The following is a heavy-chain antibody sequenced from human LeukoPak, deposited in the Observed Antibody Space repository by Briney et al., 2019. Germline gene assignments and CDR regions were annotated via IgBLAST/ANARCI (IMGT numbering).Heavy chain of an antibody. J-gene: IGHJ4*02. V-gene: IGHV3-23*01. CDR3: AKGGSNVDY. CDR2: LDTSGGST. CDR1: GFIFSSYA. Sequence: GGSLRLSCAASGFIFSSYAMSWVRQAPGKGLEWVSSLDTSGGSTHYADSVKGRFTISRDNSKNTLYLQMNSLRAEDTALYYCAKGGSNVDYWGQGALVTVSS. D-gene: IGHD4-11*01.